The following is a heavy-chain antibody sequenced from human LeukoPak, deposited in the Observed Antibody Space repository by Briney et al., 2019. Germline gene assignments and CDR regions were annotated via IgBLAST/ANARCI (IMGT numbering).Heavy chain of an antibody. CDR2: INPNSGGT. CDR1: GYTFTGYY. V-gene: IGHV1-2*02. J-gene: IGHJ4*02. CDR3: ARVSPSRIVGATNFDY. Sequence: ASVKVSCKASGYTFTGYYMHWVRQAPGQGLEWVGWINPNSGGTNYAQKFQGRVTMTRDTSISTAYMELSRLRSDDTAVYYCARVSPSRIVGATNFDYWGQGTLVTVSS. D-gene: IGHD1-26*01.